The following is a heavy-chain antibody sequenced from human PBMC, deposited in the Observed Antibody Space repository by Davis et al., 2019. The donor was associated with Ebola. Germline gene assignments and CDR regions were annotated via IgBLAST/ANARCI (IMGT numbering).Heavy chain of an antibody. CDR2: INPNSGGT. D-gene: IGHD3-10*01. CDR3: ARAPVEWFGELLYFNYGMDV. J-gene: IGHJ6*02. V-gene: IGHV1-2*02. CDR1: GYTFTGYY. Sequence: ASVKVSCKASGYTFTGYYMHWVRQAPGQGLEWMGWINPNSGGTNYAQKFQGRVTMTRDTSISTAYMELSRLRSEDTAVYYCARAPVEWFGELLYFNYGMDVWGQGTTVTVSS.